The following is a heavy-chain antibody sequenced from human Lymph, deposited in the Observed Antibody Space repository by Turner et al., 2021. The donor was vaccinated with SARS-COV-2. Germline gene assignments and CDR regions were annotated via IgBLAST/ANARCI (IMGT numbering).Heavy chain of an antibody. J-gene: IGHJ6*02. D-gene: IGHD6-13*01. CDR2: IYSGGTT. CDR3: ARDLGTYGMDV. CDR1: GIIVSRNY. V-gene: IGHV3-53*02. Sequence: DVPLVETGGCLLQPGGSLILSCAASGIIVSRNYMNWVRQAPGKGLEWVSVIYSGGTTYYADSVKGRFTISRDNSKNTLYLQMNSLRVEDTAVYYCARDLGTYGMDVWGQGTTVTVSS.